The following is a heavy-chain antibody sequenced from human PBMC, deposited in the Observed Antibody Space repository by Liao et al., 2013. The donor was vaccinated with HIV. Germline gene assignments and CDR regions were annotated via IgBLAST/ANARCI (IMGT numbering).Heavy chain of an antibody. J-gene: IGHJ4*02. V-gene: IGHV4-61*02. Sequence: QVQLQESGPGLVKPSQTLSLTCTVSGGSISSGSYYWSWIRQPAGKGLEWIGRIYTSGSTNYNPSLKSRVTMSVDTSKNQFSLKLSSVTAADTAVYYCARGHAVSYYDYWGQGTLGHRLL. CDR3: ARGHAVSYYDY. CDR2: IYTSGST. CDR1: GGSISSGSYY. D-gene: IGHD2-21*01.